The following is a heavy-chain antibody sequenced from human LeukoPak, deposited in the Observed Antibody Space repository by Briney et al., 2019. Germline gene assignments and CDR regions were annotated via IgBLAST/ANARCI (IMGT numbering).Heavy chain of an antibody. CDR1: GYSFTNYW. CDR3: ARQGRIVVVTTTHDAFDI. V-gene: IGHV5-51*01. CDR2: IYPGDSDA. Sequence: GESLKISCTGFGYSFTNYWIGWVRQMPGKGLEWMGIIYPGDSDARYSPSLQGQVTISVDKSISTAYLQWSSLKASDTAMYYCARQGRIVVVTTTHDAFDIWGQGTMVTVSS. J-gene: IGHJ3*02. D-gene: IGHD2-21*02.